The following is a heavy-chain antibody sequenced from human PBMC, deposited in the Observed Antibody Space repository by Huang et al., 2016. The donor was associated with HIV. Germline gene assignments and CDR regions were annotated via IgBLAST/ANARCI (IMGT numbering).Heavy chain of an antibody. V-gene: IGHV1-18*01. CDR1: GFSFTTYV. D-gene: IGHD3-10*01. Sequence: QVQLVQSGAEVKKPGASMKVSCQASGFSFTTYVITWGRQAPGHGLEWMGWISSLNGDTNYAPTLPNRVTMTTDTSTGTAYLELRGLTSDDTAVYYCARGRSYLAGPDWGQGTLVTVSS. J-gene: IGHJ4*02. CDR3: ARGRSYLAGPD. CDR2: ISSLNGDT.